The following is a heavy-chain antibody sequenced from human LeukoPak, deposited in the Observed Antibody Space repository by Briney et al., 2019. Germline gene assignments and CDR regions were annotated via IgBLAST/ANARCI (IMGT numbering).Heavy chain of an antibody. Sequence: SEALSLICAVYGESLNSYYWSWVRQPPGEGLEWIGEIYESGTTEYNPSLKSRVTISMVPSKQQFSLSLSSVTAADTAVYYCARGAWAIRLGSWGLGTPVIVSS. CDR1: GESLNSYY. V-gene: IGHV4-34*01. D-gene: IGHD2-21*01. CDR3: ARGAWAIRLGS. CDR2: IYESGTT. J-gene: IGHJ4*02.